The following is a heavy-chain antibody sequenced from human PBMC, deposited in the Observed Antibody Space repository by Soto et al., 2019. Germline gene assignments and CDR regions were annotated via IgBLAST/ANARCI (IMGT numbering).Heavy chain of an antibody. Sequence: GGSLRLSCAASGFTFSSYSMNWVRQAPGKGLEWVSSISSSSSYIYYADSVKGRFTISRDKAKNSLYLQMNSLRAEDTAVYSCARANYDILTGPDYWGQGTLVTVSS. CDR2: ISSSSSYI. V-gene: IGHV3-21*01. CDR1: GFTFSSYS. D-gene: IGHD3-9*01. J-gene: IGHJ4*02. CDR3: ARANYDILTGPDY.